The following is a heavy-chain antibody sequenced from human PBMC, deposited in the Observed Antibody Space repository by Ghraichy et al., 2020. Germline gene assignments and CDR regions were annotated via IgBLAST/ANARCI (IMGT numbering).Heavy chain of an antibody. CDR2: IFNSGTT. V-gene: IGHV3-66*02. CDR3: ARGYDFWT. CDR1: GFIVSNNY. Sequence: GESQNTSCAASGFIVSNNYMSWVRQAPGKGLEWVSVIFNSGTTYYADSVKGRFTSSRDNSKNSLYLQMNSLRTEDTAVYYCARGYDFWTWGQGTLVTVSS. D-gene: IGHD3-3*01. J-gene: IGHJ5*02.